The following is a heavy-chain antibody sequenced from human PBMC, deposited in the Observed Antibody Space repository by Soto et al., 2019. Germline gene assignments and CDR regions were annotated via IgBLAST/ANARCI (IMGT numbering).Heavy chain of an antibody. CDR3: ARNSRGYIFGYYLDS. Sequence: PSETLSFTCTVSGASVNNGGYYWSWIRQSPGKGLEGIGYIYYSGTTTYNTSIKSRFTISVDTSKKQLFLKVKSVTGADMAVYYWARNSRGYIFGYYLDSWGQGNQVTVS. V-gene: IGHV4-61*08. J-gene: IGHJ4*02. D-gene: IGHD5-18*01. CDR1: GASVNNGGYY. CDR2: IYYSGTT.